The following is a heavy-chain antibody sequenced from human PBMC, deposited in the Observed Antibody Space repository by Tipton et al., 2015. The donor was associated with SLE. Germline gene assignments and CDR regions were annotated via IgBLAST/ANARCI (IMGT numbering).Heavy chain of an antibody. V-gene: IGHV4-61*02. J-gene: IGHJ4*02. D-gene: IGHD1-14*01. CDR3: ARQGTGFGSGRDDY. Sequence: TLSLTCTVSGGSISSGTYYWSWIRQPAGKGLEWIGRIFTRGSTNENLSLKSRVTASVDTSKNQFSLSLYSVTVDDTAVYYCARQGTGFGSGRDDYWGQGILVTVSS. CDR1: GGSISSGTYY. CDR2: IFTRGST.